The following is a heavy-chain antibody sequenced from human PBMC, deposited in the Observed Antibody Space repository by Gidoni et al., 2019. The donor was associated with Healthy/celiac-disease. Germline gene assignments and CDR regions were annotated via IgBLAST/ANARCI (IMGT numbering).Heavy chain of an antibody. D-gene: IGHD2-21*02. Sequence: EVQLVESGGGLVKPGRSLRLSCTASGFPFGDYAMSWFRQAPGKGLEWVGFIRSKAYGGTTEYAASVKGRFTISRDDSKSIAYLQMNSLKTEDTAVYYCTRGLIGVVTVHKDAFDIWGQGTMVTVSS. CDR1: GFPFGDYA. J-gene: IGHJ3*02. CDR3: TRGLIGVVTVHKDAFDI. V-gene: IGHV3-49*05. CDR2: IRSKAYGGTT.